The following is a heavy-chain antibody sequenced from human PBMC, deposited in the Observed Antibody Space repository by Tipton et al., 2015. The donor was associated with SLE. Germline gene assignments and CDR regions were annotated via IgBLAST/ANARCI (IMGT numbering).Heavy chain of an antibody. D-gene: IGHD6-19*01. CDR1: GFSISSGYY. CDR2: VYTVGST. V-gene: IGHV4-61*09. CDR3: ARMAGGWYALGY. Sequence: TLSLTCAVSGFSISSGYYWGWVRRPAGKGREWVGHVYTVGSTNSNPPLERGVSISLDTSKNEFSLKVNSVTAADTAVYYCARMAGGWYALGYWGQGTLVTVSS. J-gene: IGHJ4*02.